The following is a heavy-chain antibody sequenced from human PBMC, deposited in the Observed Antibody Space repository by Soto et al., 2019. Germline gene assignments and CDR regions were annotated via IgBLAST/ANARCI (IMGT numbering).Heavy chain of an antibody. J-gene: IGHJ5*02. CDR1: GFTFGDYA. CDR3: TRDLAVGFLEPAWFDP. CDR2: IRSKAYGGTT. V-gene: IGHV3-49*03. D-gene: IGHD3-3*01. Sequence: GGSLRLSCTASGFTFGDYAMSWFRQAPGKGLEWVGFIRSKAYGGTTEYAASVKGRFTISRDDSKSIAYLQMNSLKTEDTAVYYCTRDLAVGFLEPAWFDPWGQGTLVTVSS.